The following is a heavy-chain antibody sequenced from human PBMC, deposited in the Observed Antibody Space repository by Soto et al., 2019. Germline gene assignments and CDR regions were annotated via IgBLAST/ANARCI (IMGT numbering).Heavy chain of an antibody. J-gene: IGHJ4*02. CDR2: INPSGGST. CDR1: GYTFTSYY. D-gene: IGHD2-2*01. CDR3: ARGPDIVVVPAARGPFDY. Sequence: ASVKVSCKASGYTFTSYYMHWVRQAPGQGLEWMGIINPSGGSTSYAQKFQGRVTMTRDTSTSTVYMELSSLRSEDTAVYYCARGPDIVVVPAARGPFDYWGQGTLATVSS. V-gene: IGHV1-46*01.